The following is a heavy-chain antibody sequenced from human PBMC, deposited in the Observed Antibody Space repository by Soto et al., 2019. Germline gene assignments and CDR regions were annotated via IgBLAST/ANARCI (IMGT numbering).Heavy chain of an antibody. CDR1: GYTFTNHG. CDR2: INPCNANT. CDR3: APLSVSLSGPYGIHV. J-gene: IGHJ6*02. Sequence: ASVKVSCKTSGYTFTNHGINWVRQAPGQGLEWMGWINPCNANTNYAQKLQGRVTMTTDTSTSTAYMDLRSLTSDDTAVYYCAPLSVSLSGPYGIHVWGQGTTVTVSS. D-gene: IGHD2-15*01. V-gene: IGHV1-18*04.